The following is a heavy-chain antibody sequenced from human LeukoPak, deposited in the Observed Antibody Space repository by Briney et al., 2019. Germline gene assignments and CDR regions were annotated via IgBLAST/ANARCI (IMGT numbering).Heavy chain of an antibody. CDR2: INSDGSST. D-gene: IGHD3-10*01. CDR3: ARGNLDPGVGY. Sequence: GGSLRLSCAPSGFTFSSYWMHWVRQAAGKGLVWVSRINSDGSSTSYADSVKGRFTISRDNAKNTLYLQRNSLRAEDTAVYYCARGNLDPGVGYWGQGTLVTVSS. J-gene: IGHJ4*02. CDR1: GFTFSSYW. V-gene: IGHV3-74*01.